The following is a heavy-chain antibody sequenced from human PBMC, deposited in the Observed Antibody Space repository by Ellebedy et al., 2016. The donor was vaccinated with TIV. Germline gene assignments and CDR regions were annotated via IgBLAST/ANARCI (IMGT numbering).Heavy chain of an antibody. Sequence: ASVNVSCXASGYTFTSYGISWVRQAPGQGLEWMGWINADNGNTNYAQKFQGRVTMTTDRSTSTAYMELRSLRSDDTAVYYCARGYSASLPVFDPWGQGTLVTVSS. D-gene: IGHD2-15*01. CDR1: GYTFTSYG. CDR2: INADNGNT. V-gene: IGHV1-18*01. CDR3: ARGYSASLPVFDP. J-gene: IGHJ5*02.